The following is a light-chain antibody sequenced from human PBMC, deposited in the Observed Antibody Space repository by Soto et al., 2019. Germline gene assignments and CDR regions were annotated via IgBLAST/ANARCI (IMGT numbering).Light chain of an antibody. CDR3: KSYAGSNTYV. CDR2: EGS. V-gene: IGLV2-14*02. Sequence: QSALTQPASVSGSPGQSITISCTGTSSDVGSYNLVSWYQQHPGKAPKLMIYEGSKRPSGVSNRFSGPKSGNTASLTVSGLQAADEADYFCKSYAGSNTYVFGSGTKVTVL. J-gene: IGLJ1*01. CDR1: SSDVGSYNL.